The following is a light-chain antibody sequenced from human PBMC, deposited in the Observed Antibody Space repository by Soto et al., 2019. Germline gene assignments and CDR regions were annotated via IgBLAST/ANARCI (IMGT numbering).Light chain of an antibody. CDR3: KQYNSYWT. J-gene: IGKJ1*01. CDR2: DAS. CDR1: QTINYW. Sequence: DIQMTRSPSTLSGSVGDRVTINCRASQTINYWLAWYQQKPGKAPKFLIYDASSLESGVPSRFSGSGSGTEFTLTIKSLQPDDLATYYCKQYNSYWTCGQGTQVDIK. V-gene: IGKV1-5*01.